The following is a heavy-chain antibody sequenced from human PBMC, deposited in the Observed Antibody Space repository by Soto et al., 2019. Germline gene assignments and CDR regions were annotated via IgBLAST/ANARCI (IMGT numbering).Heavy chain of an antibody. J-gene: IGHJ4*02. V-gene: IGHV4-28*01. D-gene: IGHD7-27*01. CDR1: GYSIRTYNW. CDR3: ARTSRLNTGNLDY. CDR2: IYYTGTT. Sequence: PSETLSLTWAIPGYSIRTYNWWVWVRQPPGKGLEWMGYIYYTGTTYYNLSHKSRVSMSIDTDTDPCSLNLGAVTAADTAVYYCARTSRLNTGNLDYWGQGSLVTVYS.